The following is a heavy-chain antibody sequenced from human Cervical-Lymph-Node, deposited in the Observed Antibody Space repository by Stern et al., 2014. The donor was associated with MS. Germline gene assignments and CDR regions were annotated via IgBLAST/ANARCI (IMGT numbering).Heavy chain of an antibody. CDR3: AKTRGKAAIHHDS. J-gene: IGHJ4*02. CDR2: ISGTDDNT. D-gene: IGHD6-13*01. V-gene: IGHV3-23*04. Sequence: EVQLEESGGDLIQPGGSLRLSCAASGFTFSNYAMTWVRQAPGKGLEWVSSISGTDDNTYYADSVKGRFTISRDSSKNTLFLQMNSLRTDDSAVYYCAKTRGKAAIHHDSWGQGTLVTVSS. CDR1: GFTFSNYA.